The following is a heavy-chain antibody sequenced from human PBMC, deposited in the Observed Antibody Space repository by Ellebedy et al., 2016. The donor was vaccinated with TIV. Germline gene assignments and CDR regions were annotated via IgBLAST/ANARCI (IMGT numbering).Heavy chain of an antibody. Sequence: GESLKISXAASGFTFSYYAMVWVRLTPGKGLEWVAGISGSGDDTYYGDFVKGRFTIFRDNSKGTLYLQMNSLRAEDTATYYCARGGESYWVPKGDYWGQGTLVTVSS. J-gene: IGHJ4*02. CDR1: GFTFSYYA. V-gene: IGHV3-23*01. CDR2: ISGSGDDT. CDR3: ARGGESYWVPKGDY. D-gene: IGHD2-21*01.